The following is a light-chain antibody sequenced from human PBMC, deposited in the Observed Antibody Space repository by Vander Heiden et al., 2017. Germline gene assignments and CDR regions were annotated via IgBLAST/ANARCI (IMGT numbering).Light chain of an antibody. CDR1: QSVSSN. J-gene: IGKJ2*01. Sequence: EIVMTQSPATLSVSPGERATLSCRASQSVSSNLAWYQQKPGQAPRLLIYGASTRANGIPGRFSGSGSGTEFTLTISSLQSEDFAVYYWQQDNNLHTFGQGTKLEIK. CDR2: GAS. CDR3: QQDNNLHT. V-gene: IGKV3-15*01.